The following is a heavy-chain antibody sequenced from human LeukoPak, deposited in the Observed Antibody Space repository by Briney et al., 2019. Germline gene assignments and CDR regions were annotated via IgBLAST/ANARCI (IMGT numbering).Heavy chain of an antibody. V-gene: IGHV3-48*01. CDR1: GFTFSSYS. CDR3: ATRLWFGECLGPNWFDP. CDR2: ISSSSSTK. D-gene: IGHD3-10*01. Sequence: GESLRLSCAASGFTFSSYSRNWVRQPPGKGLEWVSYISSSSSTKYYASSEKGRFTMSRDNAKNSLYLQMNCLRAEDTAVYYCATRLWFGECLGPNWFDPWGQGTLVTVSS. J-gene: IGHJ5*02.